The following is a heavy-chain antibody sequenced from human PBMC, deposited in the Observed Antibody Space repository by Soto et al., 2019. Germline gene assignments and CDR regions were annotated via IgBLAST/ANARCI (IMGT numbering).Heavy chain of an antibody. D-gene: IGHD3-3*01. J-gene: IGHJ5*02. CDR1: GFTFSSYA. CDR2: ISGSGGST. CDR3: AKAGTEGVLRFLEWLPNPGYWFDP. Sequence: PGGSLKLSCSASGFTFSSYAMSWVRQAPGKGLEWVSAISGSGGSTYYADSVKGRFTISRDNSKNTLYLQMNSLRAEDTAVYYCAKAGTEGVLRFLEWLPNPGYWFDPWGQGTLVTVSS. V-gene: IGHV3-23*01.